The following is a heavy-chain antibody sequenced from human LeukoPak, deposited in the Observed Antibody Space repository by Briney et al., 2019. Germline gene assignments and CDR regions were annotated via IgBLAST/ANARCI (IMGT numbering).Heavy chain of an antibody. CDR2: ISWNSRSI. Sequence: PGRSLRLSCAASGFTFDNYAMHWVRQAPGKGLEWVSGISWNSRSIGYADSVRGRFAMSRVNAKNSLYLQMNSLRAEDTALYYCAKDNRRHYTSGPNPDSLHWGQGALVTVSS. V-gene: IGHV3-9*01. J-gene: IGHJ4*02. D-gene: IGHD6-19*01. CDR3: AKDNRRHYTSGPNPDSLH. CDR1: GFTFDNYA.